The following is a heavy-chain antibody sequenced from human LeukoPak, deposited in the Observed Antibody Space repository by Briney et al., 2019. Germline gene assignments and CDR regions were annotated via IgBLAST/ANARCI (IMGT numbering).Heavy chain of an antibody. CDR2: IRPYNVNA. CDR3: ARIGEVSQQWLGYYYMDV. Sequence: ASVTVSCKASGYTFPTYGITWLRQAPGQGLEWMGWIRPYNVNANYARKFQGRVTMTTDTSTSTAYMELGSLISDDTAVYYCARIGEVSQQWLGYYYMDVWGKGTTVIVSS. V-gene: IGHV1-18*01. D-gene: IGHD6-19*01. J-gene: IGHJ6*03. CDR1: GYTFPTYG.